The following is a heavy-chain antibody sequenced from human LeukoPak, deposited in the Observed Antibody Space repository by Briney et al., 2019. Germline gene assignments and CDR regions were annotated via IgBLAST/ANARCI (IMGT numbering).Heavy chain of an antibody. CDR3: ARGGYRQIDY. D-gene: IGHD5-18*01. Sequence: SETLSLTCAVYGGSFSGYYWSWIRQPPGKGLEWIGEINHSGSTNYNPSLKSRVTISVDTSKNQFSLKLSSVTAADTAVYYCARGGYRQIDYWGQGTLVTVSS. V-gene: IGHV4-34*01. CDR2: INHSGST. CDR1: GGSFSGYY. J-gene: IGHJ4*02.